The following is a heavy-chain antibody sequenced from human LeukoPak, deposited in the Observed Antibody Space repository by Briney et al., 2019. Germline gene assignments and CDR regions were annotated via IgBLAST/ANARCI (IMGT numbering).Heavy chain of an antibody. J-gene: IGHJ3*02. CDR3: AKGRDGYNSDAFDI. CDR2: ISWNSGSI. V-gene: IGHV3-9*03. Sequence: PGGSLRLSCAASGFTFDDYAMHWVRQAPGKSLEWVSGISWNSGSIGYADSVKGRFTISRDNAKNSLYLQMNSLRAEDMALYYCAKGRDGYNSDAFDIWGQGTMVTVSS. D-gene: IGHD5-24*01. CDR1: GFTFDDYA.